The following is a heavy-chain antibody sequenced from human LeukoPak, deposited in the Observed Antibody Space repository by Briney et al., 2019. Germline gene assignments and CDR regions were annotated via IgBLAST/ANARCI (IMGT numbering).Heavy chain of an antibody. CDR3: ASERTGYYIY. D-gene: IGHD3/OR15-3a*01. V-gene: IGHV4-34*01. Sequence: SETLSLTCAVYGGSFSGYYWSWIRQPPGKVLEWIGEINHSGSTNYNPSLKSRVTISVDTSKNQFSLKLSSVTAADTAVYYCASERTGYYIYWGQGTLVTVSS. CDR2: INHSGST. CDR1: GGSFSGYY. J-gene: IGHJ4*02.